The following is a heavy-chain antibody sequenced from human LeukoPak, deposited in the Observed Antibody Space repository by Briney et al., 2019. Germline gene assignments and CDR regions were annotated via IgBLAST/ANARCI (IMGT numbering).Heavy chain of an antibody. J-gene: IGHJ6*02. CDR2: IATYNGKT. D-gene: IGHD3-10*01. CDR1: GYTFTRYG. CDR3: ARATMVRGVIHTRYYYYYYGMDV. V-gene: IGHV1-18*01. Sequence: ASVKVSCKASGYTFTRYGISWMRQAPGQGLEWMGWIATYNGKTSYGQRFQGRVTMTEDTSTDTAYMELSSLRSEDTAVYYCARATMVRGVIHTRYYYYYYGMDVWGQGTTVTVSS.